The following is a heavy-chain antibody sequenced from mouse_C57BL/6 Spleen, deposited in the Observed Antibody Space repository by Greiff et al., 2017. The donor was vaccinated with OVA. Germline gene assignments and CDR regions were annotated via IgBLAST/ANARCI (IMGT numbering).Heavy chain of an antibody. J-gene: IGHJ2*01. CDR1: GYSFTGYY. D-gene: IGHD1-1*01. CDR2: INPSTGGT. CDR3: AKKKNYGYFDY. V-gene: IGHV1-42*01. Sequence: VQLKESGPELVKPGASVKISCKASGYSFTGYYMNWVKQSPEKSLEWIGEINPSTGGTTYNQKFKAKATLTVDKSSSTAYMQLKSLTSEDSAVYYCAKKKNYGYFDYWGQGTTLTVSS.